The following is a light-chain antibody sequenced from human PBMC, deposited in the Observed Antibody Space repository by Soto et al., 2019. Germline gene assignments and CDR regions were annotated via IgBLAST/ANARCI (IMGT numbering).Light chain of an antibody. Sequence: DIQMTQSPSTVSAPAGDRVTITCRASQSISSWLAWYQHKPGKAPKLLIYDASNLDSGVPSRFSGSGSGTEFSLTISNLQPDDCATYYCQQYENYWTFGQGAKV. CDR1: QSISSW. CDR3: QQYENYWT. CDR2: DAS. V-gene: IGKV1-5*01. J-gene: IGKJ1*01.